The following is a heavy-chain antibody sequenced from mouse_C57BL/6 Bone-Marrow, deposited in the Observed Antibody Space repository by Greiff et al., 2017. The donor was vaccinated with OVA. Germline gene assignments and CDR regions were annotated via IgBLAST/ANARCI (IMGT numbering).Heavy chain of an antibody. D-gene: IGHD2-1*01. Sequence: LVESVAELVRPGASVKLSCTASGFNIKNTYMHWVKQRPEQGLEWIGRIDPANGNTKYAPKFQGKATITADTSSNTAYLQLSSLTSEDTAIYYFARCYGNYETGFAYGGQGTLVTVSA. CDR3: ARCYGNYETGFAY. CDR2: IDPANGNT. CDR1: GFNIKNTY. V-gene: IGHV14-3*01. J-gene: IGHJ3*01.